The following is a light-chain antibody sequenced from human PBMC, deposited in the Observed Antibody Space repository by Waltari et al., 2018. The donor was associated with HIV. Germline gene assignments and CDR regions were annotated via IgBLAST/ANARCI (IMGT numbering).Light chain of an antibody. CDR3: AVWDDSLDGPV. J-gene: IGLJ7*01. V-gene: IGLV1-44*01. Sequence: QSVLTQPPSASGTPGQRVTISCSGSTSNIGSYTVSWYQHLPGTAPKLVSYSNNQRPSGVPDRFSGSKSGTSASLALSGLQSEDEADYYCAVWDDSLDGPVFGGGTQLTVL. CDR2: SNN. CDR1: TSNIGSYT.